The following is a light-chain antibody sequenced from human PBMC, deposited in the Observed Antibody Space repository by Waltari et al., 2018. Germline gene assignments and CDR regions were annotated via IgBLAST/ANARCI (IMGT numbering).Light chain of an antibody. CDR1: QDISSY. V-gene: IGKV1-8*01. J-gene: IGKJ4*01. CDR3: QQYYNYPLT. Sequence: AIRIAQSPSSLPASTGDTVTITCRASQDISSYLAWYQQKPGNAPRLLIFAASTLQSGVPSRFSGSGSGTDFTLTISRLLSEDFATYYCQQYYNYPLTFGGGTNVESK. CDR2: AAS.